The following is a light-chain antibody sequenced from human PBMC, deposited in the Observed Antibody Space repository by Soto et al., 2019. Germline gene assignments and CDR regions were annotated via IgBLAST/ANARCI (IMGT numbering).Light chain of an antibody. CDR3: HQRKSWPRT. CDR1: QSVSSN. CDR2: DTS. V-gene: IGKV3-11*01. Sequence: EIVMTQSPATLSVSPGERATLSCRASQSVSSNLAWYQQKPGQAPRLLIYDTSNRATGIPARFSGSGSGTDFTLTISSLEPEDFAVYYCHQRKSWPRTFGQGARPEIK. J-gene: IGKJ5*01.